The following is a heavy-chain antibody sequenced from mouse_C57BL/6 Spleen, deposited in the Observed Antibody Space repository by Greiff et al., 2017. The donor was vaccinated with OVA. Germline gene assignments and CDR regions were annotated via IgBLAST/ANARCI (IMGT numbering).Heavy chain of an antibody. CDR2: ISNLAYSI. CDR3: ARGIESYYAMDY. Sequence: EVQRVESGGGLVQPGGSLKLSCAASGFTFSDYGMAWVRQAPRQGPEWVAFISNLAYSIYYADTVTGRFTISRENAKNTLYLEMSSLRSEDTAMDYCARGIESYYAMDYWGQGTSVTVSS. J-gene: IGHJ4*01. CDR1: GFTFSDYG. V-gene: IGHV5-15*01.